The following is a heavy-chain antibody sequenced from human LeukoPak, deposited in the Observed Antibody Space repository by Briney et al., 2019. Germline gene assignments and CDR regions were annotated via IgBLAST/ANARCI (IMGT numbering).Heavy chain of an antibody. CDR2: ISYDGSHK. D-gene: IGHD2-15*01. V-gene: IGHV3-30*03. J-gene: IGHJ6*02. Sequence: GRSLRLSCEASGFSFRNYDMYWVRLAPGKGLEWLALISYDGSHKYYTDSVKGRFTISRDNSKNTVFLQMDILRPEDTSVYYCARDRSQAPYCSGGSCYSFRYYYYGMDVWGQGTTVTVSS. CDR3: ARDRSQAPYCSGGSCYSFRYYYYGMDV. CDR1: GFSFRNYD.